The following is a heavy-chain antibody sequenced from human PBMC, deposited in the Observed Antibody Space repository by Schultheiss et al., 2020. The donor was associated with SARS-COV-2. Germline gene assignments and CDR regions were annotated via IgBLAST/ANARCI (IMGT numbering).Heavy chain of an antibody. CDR3: AVLMVGRDGMDV. Sequence: GESLKISCAASGFTFSNAWMSWVRQAPGKGLEWVGRIKSNTDGGTTDYAAPVKGRFTISRDDSKNTLYLQMNSLRAEDTAVYYCAVLMVGRDGMDVWGQGTTVTVSS. D-gene: IGHD2-8*01. CDR2: IKSNTDGGTT. V-gene: IGHV3-15*01. CDR1: GFTFSNAW. J-gene: IGHJ6*02.